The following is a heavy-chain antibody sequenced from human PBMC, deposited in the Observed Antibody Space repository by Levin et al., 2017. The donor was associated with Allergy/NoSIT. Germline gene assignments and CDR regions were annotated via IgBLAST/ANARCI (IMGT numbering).Heavy chain of an antibody. J-gene: IGHJ2*01. CDR3: ARRTLDWYFDL. D-gene: IGHD3-16*01. CDR2: INPNSGGT. CDR1: GYTFTGYD. Sequence: ASVKVSCKASGYTFTGYDMHWVRQAPGQGREGMGWINPNSGGTNYAQKFQGRVTMNRDTSISTAYMELSRLRSDDTAVYYCARRTLDWYFDLWGRGTLVTVSS. V-gene: IGHV1-2*02.